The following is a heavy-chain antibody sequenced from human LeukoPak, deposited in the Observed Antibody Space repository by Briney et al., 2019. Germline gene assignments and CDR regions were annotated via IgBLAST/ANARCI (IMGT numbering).Heavy chain of an antibody. Sequence: GGSLRLSCAASGFTFSSYWMSWVRQAPGKGLEWVANIRQDGSVQNYVDSVKGRFTISRDNPKNSVYLQMSSLRAEDTAVYYCARDVTYHGGDWFDPWGQGTLVTVSS. V-gene: IGHV3-7*01. CDR3: ARDVTYHGGDWFDP. D-gene: IGHD4-23*01. CDR2: IRQDGSVQ. J-gene: IGHJ5*02. CDR1: GFTFSSYW.